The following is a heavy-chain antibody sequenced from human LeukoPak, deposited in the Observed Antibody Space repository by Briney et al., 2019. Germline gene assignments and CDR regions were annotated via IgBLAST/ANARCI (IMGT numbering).Heavy chain of an antibody. D-gene: IGHD5-18*01. Sequence: GGSLRLSCAASGFTFSDYYMSWIRQAPGKGLECLSYISGSGTDINYADSVRGRFTISRDNAKNLSYLQMNDLRVEDTAVYYCARTARHLDYWGQGTLVTVSS. CDR3: ARTARHLDY. CDR2: ISGSGTDI. J-gene: IGHJ4*02. CDR1: GFTFSDYY. V-gene: IGHV3-11*04.